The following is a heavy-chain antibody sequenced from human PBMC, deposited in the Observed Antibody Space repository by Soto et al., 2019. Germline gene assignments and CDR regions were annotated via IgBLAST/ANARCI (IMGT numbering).Heavy chain of an antibody. J-gene: IGHJ4*02. CDR3: ASEWGGGYVGAFDY. Sequence: QVQLVQSGAEVKKPGASVKVSCKASGGTFSSYAISWVRQAPGQGLEWMGGIIPIFGTANYAQKFQGRVTTTADESTGIAYMGASSLRSEDTAVYYCASEWGGGYVGAFDYWGQGTLVTVSS. V-gene: IGHV1-69*12. CDR1: GGTFSSYA. CDR2: IIPIFGTA. D-gene: IGHD1-26*01.